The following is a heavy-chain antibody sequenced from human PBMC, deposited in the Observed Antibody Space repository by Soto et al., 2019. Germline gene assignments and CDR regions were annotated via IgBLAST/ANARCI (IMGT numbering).Heavy chain of an antibody. CDR1: GFTFRNYA. V-gene: IGHV3-23*01. CDR2: ISGSGGSI. J-gene: IGHJ4*02. CDR3: VKDVSSGWFDY. D-gene: IGHD6-19*01. Sequence: PGGSLRLSCAASGFTFRNYAMNWVRQAPGKGLEWVSAISGSGGSIYYADSVKGRFTISRDNSKNTLFLQMTSLRAEDTAVYYCVKDVSSGWFDYWGQGTLVTVSS.